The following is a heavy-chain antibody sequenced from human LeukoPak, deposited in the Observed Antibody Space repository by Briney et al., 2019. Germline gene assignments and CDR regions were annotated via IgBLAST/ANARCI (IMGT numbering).Heavy chain of an antibody. CDR2: ISSSSSTI. D-gene: IGHD2-2*01. CDR3: ARDLGAMTG. Sequence: TGGSLRLSCAASGFTFSSYSMKWVRQAPGKGLEWVSYISSSSSTIYYADSVKGRFTISRDNAKNSLYLQMNSLRAEDTAVYYCARDLGAMTGWGQGTLVTVSS. V-gene: IGHV3-48*01. CDR1: GFTFSSYS. J-gene: IGHJ4*02.